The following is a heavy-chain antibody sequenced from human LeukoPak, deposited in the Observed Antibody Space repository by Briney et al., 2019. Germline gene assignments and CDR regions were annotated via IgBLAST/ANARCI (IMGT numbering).Heavy chain of an antibody. CDR1: GYTFTGYY. Sequence: ASVKVSCKASGYTFTGYYMHWVRQAPGQGLEWMGWINPNSGGTNYAQKFQGRVTMTRDTSISTAYMELSRLRSDDTAVYYCARQRYGIRYIAGAGTSKAYNWFDPWGQGTLVTVSS. D-gene: IGHD6-19*01. CDR3: ARQRYGIRYIAGAGTSKAYNWFDP. J-gene: IGHJ5*02. V-gene: IGHV1-2*02. CDR2: INPNSGGT.